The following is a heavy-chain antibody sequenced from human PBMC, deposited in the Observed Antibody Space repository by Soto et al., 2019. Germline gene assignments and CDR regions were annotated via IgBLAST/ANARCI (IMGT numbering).Heavy chain of an antibody. Sequence: ASVKVSCKASGYTFTSYGISWVRQAPGQGLEWMGWISAYNGNTNYAQKLQGRVTMTTDTSTSTAYMERRSLRSDDTAVYYCARDSGDYDHYYGMDVWGQGTTVTVSS. D-gene: IGHD4-17*01. CDR1: GYTFTSYG. J-gene: IGHJ6*02. V-gene: IGHV1-18*01. CDR3: ARDSGDYDHYYGMDV. CDR2: ISAYNGNT.